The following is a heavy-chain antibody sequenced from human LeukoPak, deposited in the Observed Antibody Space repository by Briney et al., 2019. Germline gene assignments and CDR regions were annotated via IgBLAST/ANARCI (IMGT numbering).Heavy chain of an antibody. CDR3: ARSSDSSGYYGENYYFDY. Sequence: GGSLRLSYAASGFTFSSYSMNWVRQAPGKGLEWVSYISSSSSTIYYADSVKGRFTISRDNAKNSLYLQMNSLRAEDTAVYYCARSSDSSGYYGENYYFDYWGQGTLVTVSS. D-gene: IGHD3-22*01. J-gene: IGHJ4*02. CDR1: GFTFSSYS. V-gene: IGHV3-48*01. CDR2: ISSSSSTI.